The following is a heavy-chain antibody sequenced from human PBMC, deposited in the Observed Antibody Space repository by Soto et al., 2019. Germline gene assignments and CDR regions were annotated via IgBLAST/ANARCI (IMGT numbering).Heavy chain of an antibody. CDR1: GFTFSSYA. Sequence: PGGSLRLSCAASGFTFSSYAMSWVRQAPGKGLEWVSAISGSGGSTYYADSVKGRFTISRDNSKNTLYLQMNSLRAEDTAVYYCANPQRHDYGKYNWFDPWGQGTLVTVSS. J-gene: IGHJ5*02. CDR2: ISGSGGST. V-gene: IGHV3-23*01. CDR3: ANPQRHDYGKYNWFDP. D-gene: IGHD4-17*01.